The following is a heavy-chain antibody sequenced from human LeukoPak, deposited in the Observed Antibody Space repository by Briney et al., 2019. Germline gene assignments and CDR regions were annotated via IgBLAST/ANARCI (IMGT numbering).Heavy chain of an antibody. J-gene: IGHJ5*02. V-gene: IGHV5-51*01. Sequence: GESLKISCKGFGYSLSNYWIGWVRQMPGKGLEWMGVIYPDKSDIRYSPSFQGHVTISADKSNSTAYLQWSSLKASDTAMYYCVRQSFKYCSGGSCYFNWFDPWGQGTLVTVSS. CDR2: IYPDKSDI. D-gene: IGHD2-15*01. CDR3: VRQSFKYCSGGSCYFNWFDP. CDR1: GYSLSNYW.